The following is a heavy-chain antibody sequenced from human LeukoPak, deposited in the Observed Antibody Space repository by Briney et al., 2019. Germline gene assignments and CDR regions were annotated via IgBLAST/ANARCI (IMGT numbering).Heavy chain of an antibody. Sequence: GSLRLSCAASGFTFSSYAMSWVRQAPGKGLEWVSAISGSGGSTYYADSVKGRFTISRDNSKNTLYLQMNSLRAEDTAVYYCAKHPPLCSGGSCYLFDYWGQGTLVTVSS. CDR3: AKHPPLCSGGSCYLFDY. CDR1: GFTFSSYA. V-gene: IGHV3-23*01. CDR2: ISGSGGST. J-gene: IGHJ4*02. D-gene: IGHD2-15*01.